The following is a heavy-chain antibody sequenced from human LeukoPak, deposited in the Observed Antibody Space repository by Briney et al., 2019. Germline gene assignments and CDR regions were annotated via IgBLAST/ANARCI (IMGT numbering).Heavy chain of an antibody. Sequence: PSETLSLTCAVYGGSFSGYYWSWIRQPPGKGLEWIGEINHSGSTNYNPSLKSRVTISVDTSKNQFSLKLSSVTAADTAVYYCARSLAVAGAHFDYGGQGTLVTVS. CDR1: GGSFSGYY. CDR2: INHSGST. V-gene: IGHV4-34*01. D-gene: IGHD6-19*01. J-gene: IGHJ4*02. CDR3: ARSLAVAGAHFDY.